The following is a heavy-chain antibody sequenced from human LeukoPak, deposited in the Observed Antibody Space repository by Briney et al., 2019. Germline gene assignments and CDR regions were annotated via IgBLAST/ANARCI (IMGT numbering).Heavy chain of an antibody. CDR1: GGSISSSSYY. J-gene: IGHJ3*02. Sequence: SETLSLTCTVSGGSISSSSYYWGWIRQPPGKGLEWIGSIYYSGSTYYNPSLKSRVTISVDTSKNQFSLKLSSVTAADTAVYYCARHGIAAAGDAFDIWGRGTMVTVSS. V-gene: IGHV4-39*01. D-gene: IGHD6-13*01. CDR3: ARHGIAAAGDAFDI. CDR2: IYYSGST.